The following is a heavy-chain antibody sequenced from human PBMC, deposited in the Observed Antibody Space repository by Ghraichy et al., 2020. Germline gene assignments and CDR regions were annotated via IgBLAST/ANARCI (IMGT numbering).Heavy chain of an antibody. CDR3: ARDRVGATYYYYGMDV. CDR2: IYSGGST. J-gene: IGHJ6*02. Sequence: GGSLRLSCAASGFTVSSNYMSWVRQAPGKGLEWVSVIYSGGSTYYADSVKGRFTISRDNSKNTLYLQMNSLRAEDTAVYYCARDRVGATYYYYGMDVWGQGTTVTVSS. CDR1: GFTVSSNY. V-gene: IGHV3-53*01. D-gene: IGHD1-26*01.